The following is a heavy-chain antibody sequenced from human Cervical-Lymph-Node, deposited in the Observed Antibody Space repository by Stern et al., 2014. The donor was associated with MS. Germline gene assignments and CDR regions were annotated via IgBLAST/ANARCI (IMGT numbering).Heavy chain of an antibody. D-gene: IGHD3-10*01. CDR1: GGSVSSGSSY. Sequence: QLQLQESGPGLVKPSETLSLTCTVSGGSVSSGSSYWSWIRQPPGKGLEWIGYIYSSGSTNYNPSLKSRVTISVDTSKNQVSLKLNSATAADTAVYYCSRTVLEGRISMVRGKVEAGSYTVAFDKWGQGTTVTVSS. V-gene: IGHV4-61*01. CDR2: IYSSGST. CDR3: SRTVLEGRISMVRGKVEAGSYTVAFDK. J-gene: IGHJ3*02.